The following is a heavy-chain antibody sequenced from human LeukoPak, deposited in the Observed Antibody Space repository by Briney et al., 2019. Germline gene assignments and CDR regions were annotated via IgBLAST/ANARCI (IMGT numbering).Heavy chain of an antibody. CDR2: INYSGTT. D-gene: IGHD2-2*03. V-gene: IGHV4-39*07. CDR3: ARVDIAVVPSSNFDF. CDR1: GGSISSRGYY. J-gene: IGHJ4*02. Sequence: SETLSLTCIVSGGSISSRGYYWGWIRQPPGTGLEWIGSINYSGTTYYNPSLKSRVTLSVDTSNNQFSLNLNSVTAADTAVYYCARVDIAVVPSSNFDFWGQGTLVTVSS.